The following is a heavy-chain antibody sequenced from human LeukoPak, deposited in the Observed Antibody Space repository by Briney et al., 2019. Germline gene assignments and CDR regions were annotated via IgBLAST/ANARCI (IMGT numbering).Heavy chain of an antibody. CDR3: VRDCRGWCSDMSHS. Sequence: GQSLRLSCVASGFTFCNHWVYWVRQKEQGLAWVAYIKQDGAVTVYVDSVKGRFTVSRDNAKNPQYLQMNNLRADDAAVYYCVRDCRGWCSDMSHSWGQGTLVTVSS. D-gene: IGHD2-15*01. V-gene: IGHV3-7*01. CDR2: IKQDGAVT. J-gene: IGHJ4*02. CDR1: GFTFCNHW.